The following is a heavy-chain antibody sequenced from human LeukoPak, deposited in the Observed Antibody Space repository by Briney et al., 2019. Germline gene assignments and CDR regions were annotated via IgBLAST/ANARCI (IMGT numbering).Heavy chain of an antibody. J-gene: IGHJ4*02. CDR1: GFTFSGYA. V-gene: IGHV3-23*01. D-gene: IGHD2-8*01. CDR2: ISDSGDYT. CDR3: AKDTSIEKYCTNGVCSPFDY. Sequence: GGSLRLSCAGSGFTFSGYAMSWVRQAPGQGLEWVSVISDSGDYTSYADSVRGRFTISTRNTLYLQMISLRPEDTAVYYCAKDTSIEKYCTNGVCSPFDYWGQGTLVTASS.